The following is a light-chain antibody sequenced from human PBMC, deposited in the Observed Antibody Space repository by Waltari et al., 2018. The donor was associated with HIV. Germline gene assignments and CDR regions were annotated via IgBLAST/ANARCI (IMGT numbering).Light chain of an antibody. CDR1: QSISSW. Sequence: DIQMTQSPSTLSASVGARVTITCRASQSISSWWAWYQQKPGKAPKLLIYEASSLESGVPSRFSGSGSATEFTLTISSLQPDDFATYYCQQYSRYSTFGQGTKVEIK. J-gene: IGKJ1*01. CDR2: EAS. V-gene: IGKV1-5*03. CDR3: QQYSRYST.